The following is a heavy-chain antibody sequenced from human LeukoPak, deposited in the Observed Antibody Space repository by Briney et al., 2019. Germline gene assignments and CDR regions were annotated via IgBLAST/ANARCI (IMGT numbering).Heavy chain of an antibody. D-gene: IGHD3-3*01. Sequence: PSETLSLTCTVSGGSISSGTYYWSWIRQSPGKGLEWIGNIYHSGSTYSNPSLKSRVIISVDTSKNQFSLKLSSVTAADTAVYWCARGAFGVLLSAFDIWGQGTMVTVSS. CDR1: GGSISSGTYY. J-gene: IGHJ3*02. CDR2: IYHSGST. CDR3: ARGAFGVLLSAFDI. V-gene: IGHV4-39*07.